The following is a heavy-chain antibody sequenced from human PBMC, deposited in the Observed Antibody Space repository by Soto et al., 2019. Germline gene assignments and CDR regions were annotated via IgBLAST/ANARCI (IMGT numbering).Heavy chain of an antibody. CDR1: GDPISSYY. CDR3: AYDWKADGIFDY. J-gene: IGHJ4*02. V-gene: IGHV4-59*01. D-gene: IGHD1-20*01. Sequence: PSETLSLTCIVSGDPISSYYWSWIRQPPGKELEWIGYISYSGSTNYNPSLRSRATTALDTSKKWVSLKVNTVTAADTAVYYCAYDWKADGIFDYWGQGTLVTVSS. CDR2: ISYSGST.